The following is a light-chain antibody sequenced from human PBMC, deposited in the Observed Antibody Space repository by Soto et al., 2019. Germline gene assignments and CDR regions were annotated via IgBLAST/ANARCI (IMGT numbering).Light chain of an antibody. V-gene: IGKV3-11*01. J-gene: IGKJ4*01. Sequence: EIVLTQSPATLSLSPGERATLSCRASQSVSSYLAWYQQKPGQAPRLLIYDASNRATGIPARFSGSGSGTDFTLTISSLEPEDFAVYYCQQRSNGPLLTFGGGTKVAIK. CDR3: QQRSNGPLLT. CDR2: DAS. CDR1: QSVSSY.